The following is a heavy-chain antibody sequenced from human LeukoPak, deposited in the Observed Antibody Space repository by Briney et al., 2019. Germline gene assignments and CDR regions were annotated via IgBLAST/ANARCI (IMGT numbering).Heavy chain of an antibody. V-gene: IGHV1-18*01. Sequence: GASVKVSCKASGYTFTSYGISWVRQAPGQGLEWMGWTSAYNGNTNYAQKLQGRVTMTTDTSTSTAYMELRSLRSDDTAVYYCARPVLRFLEWPQGNWFDPWGQGTLVTVSS. CDR3: ARPVLRFLEWPQGNWFDP. CDR1: GYTFTSYG. CDR2: TSAYNGNT. J-gene: IGHJ5*02. D-gene: IGHD3-3*01.